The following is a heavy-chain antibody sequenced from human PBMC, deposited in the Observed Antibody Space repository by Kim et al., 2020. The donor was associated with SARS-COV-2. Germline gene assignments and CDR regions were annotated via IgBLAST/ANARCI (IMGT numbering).Heavy chain of an antibody. Sequence: GGSLRLSCAASGFTFSNAWMSWVRQAPGKGLEWVGRIKSKTDGGTTDYAAPVKGRFTISRDDSKNTLYLQMNSLKTEDTAVYYCTLDYGDPLGHYYYYYYGMDVWGQGTTVTVSS. CDR3: TLDYGDPLGHYYYYYYGMDV. D-gene: IGHD4-17*01. CDR2: IKSKTDGGTT. CDR1: GFTFSNAW. J-gene: IGHJ6*02. V-gene: IGHV3-15*01.